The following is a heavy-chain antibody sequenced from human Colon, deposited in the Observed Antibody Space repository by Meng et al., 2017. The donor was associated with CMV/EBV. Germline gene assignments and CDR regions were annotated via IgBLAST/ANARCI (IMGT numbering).Heavy chain of an antibody. V-gene: IGHV3-23*01. J-gene: IGHJ3*01. Sequence: ETLSLTCAASGFPLRDFAMSWVRQAPGKGLEWVSSIHGGGGAAFYADSVKGRFTVSRDDSKGTLYLQMNSLRVEDAALYYCAKDGISRKGLFDPFDLWGQGTMVTVSS. D-gene: IGHD1-14*01. CDR1: GFPLRDFA. CDR2: IHGGGGAA. CDR3: AKDGISRKGLFDPFDL.